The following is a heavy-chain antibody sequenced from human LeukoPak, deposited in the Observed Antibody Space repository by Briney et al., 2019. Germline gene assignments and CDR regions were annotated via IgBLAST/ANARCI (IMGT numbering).Heavy chain of an antibody. J-gene: IGHJ6*02. CDR1: GFTFRTYA. CDR3: ARDTHYYDPSAYYSRGEYYHHGMDA. CDR2: VYYDGSNK. V-gene: IGHV3-30-3*01. D-gene: IGHD3-22*01. Sequence: GRSLRLSCVVSGFTFRTYAMHWVRQAPGKGLEWVAVVYYDGSNKYYADSVQGRFTISRDNSRNTLHLQMNSLRADDTAVYYCARDTHYYDPSAYYSRGEYYHHGMDAWGQGTPVTASS.